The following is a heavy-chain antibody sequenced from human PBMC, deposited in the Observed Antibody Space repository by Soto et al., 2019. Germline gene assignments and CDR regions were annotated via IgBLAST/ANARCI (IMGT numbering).Heavy chain of an antibody. CDR1: GGSLSNFG. CDR3: ARGDATKIVVTTYYAMDV. CDR2: IIPVFGTP. J-gene: IGHJ6*02. D-gene: IGHD3-22*01. V-gene: IGHV1-69*12. Sequence: QVQLVQSGAEVKKPGSSVKVSCTASGGSLSNFGISWVRQAPGQGLEWMGAIIPVFGTPNYAQKFQDRVSIDAYXSTTTVYMEVRSLTSEDTAVYYCARGDATKIVVTTYYAMDVWGQGTTVTVSS.